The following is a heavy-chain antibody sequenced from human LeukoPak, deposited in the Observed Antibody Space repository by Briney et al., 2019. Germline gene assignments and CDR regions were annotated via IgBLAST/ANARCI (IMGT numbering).Heavy chain of an antibody. D-gene: IGHD3-22*01. CDR1: RGSISSSSYY. V-gene: IGHV4-39*07. CDR3: ARDRYYYDSSGYYSHNWFDP. J-gene: IGHJ5*02. Sequence: SETLSLTCTVSRGSISSSSYYWGWIRQPPGKGLEWIGSIYYSGSTYYNPSLKSRVTISVDTSKNQFSLKLSSVTAADTAVYYCARDRYYYDSSGYYSHNWFDPWGQGTLVTVSS. CDR2: IYYSGST.